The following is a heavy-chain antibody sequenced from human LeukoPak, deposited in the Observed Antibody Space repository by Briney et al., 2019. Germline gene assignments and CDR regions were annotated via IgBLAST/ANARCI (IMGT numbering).Heavy chain of an antibody. CDR3: ARRDDSSGYHKIFDY. J-gene: IGHJ4*02. CDR2: IYYSGST. CDR1: GGSISSSNW. Sequence: PSGTLSLTCAVSGGSISSSNWWSWVRQPPGKGLEWIGYIYYSGSTNYNPSLKSRVTISVDTSKNQFSLKLSSLTAADTAVYFCARRDDSSGYHKIFDYWGPGTLVTVSS. V-gene: IGHV4-4*02. D-gene: IGHD3-22*01.